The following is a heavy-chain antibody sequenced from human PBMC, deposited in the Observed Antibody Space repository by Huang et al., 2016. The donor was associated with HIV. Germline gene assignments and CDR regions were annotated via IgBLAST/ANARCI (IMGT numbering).Heavy chain of an antibody. CDR2: ISYDEDNK. J-gene: IGHJ4*02. CDR3: ARGPIRFLAWLLNFDY. Sequence: QILLIESGGGVVQPGRSLRLSCAASGFTFSSYGMHWVRQAPGKWLEWVAVISYDEDNKYYADSVRRRFTISRDNSKNTLYLQMNSLRIEDTAVYYCARGPIRFLAWLLNFDYWGQGALVTVSS. D-gene: IGHD3-3*01. CDR1: GFTFSSYG. V-gene: IGHV3-30*03.